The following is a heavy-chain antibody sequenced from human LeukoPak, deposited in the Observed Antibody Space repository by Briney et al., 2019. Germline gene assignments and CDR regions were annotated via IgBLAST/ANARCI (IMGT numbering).Heavy chain of an antibody. CDR2: INPNSGGT. CDR3: ARGGAGEGYCSSSSCYGHDY. V-gene: IGHV1-2*02. D-gene: IGHD2-15*01. CDR1: GYTFTGYY. J-gene: IGHJ4*02. Sequence: ASVKVSCKASGYTFTGYYMHWVRQAPGQGLEWMGWINPNSGGTNYAQKFQGRVTMTRDTFISAAYMELSRLRSDDTAVYYCARGGAGEGYCSSSSCYGHDYWGQGTLVTVSS.